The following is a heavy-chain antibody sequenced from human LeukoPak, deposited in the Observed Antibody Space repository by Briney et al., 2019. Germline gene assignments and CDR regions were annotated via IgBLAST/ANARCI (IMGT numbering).Heavy chain of an antibody. J-gene: IGHJ4*02. V-gene: IGHV3-74*01. Sequence: PGGSLRLSCGASGFTFSSYWMSWVRQAPGKGLVWVSRINSDGSSTSYADSVKGRFTISRDNAKNTLYLQMNSLRAGDTAVYYCARGPMFRGVIIRRSKSGYFDYWGQGTLVTVSS. D-gene: IGHD3-10*01. CDR3: ARGPMFRGVIIRRSKSGYFDY. CDR1: GFTFSSYW. CDR2: INSDGSST.